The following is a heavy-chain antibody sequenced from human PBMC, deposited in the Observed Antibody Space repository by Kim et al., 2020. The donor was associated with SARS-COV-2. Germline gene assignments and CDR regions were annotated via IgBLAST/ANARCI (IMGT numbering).Heavy chain of an antibody. V-gene: IGHV1-2*02. Sequence: ASVKVSCKASGYTFTGYYMHWVRQAPGQGLEWMGWINPNSGGANYAQKFQGRVTMTRDTSINTAYMELSRLRSDDTAVYYCARVVITFGGVLIPAFDVWGQGTRVTVSS. CDR3: ARVVITFGGVLIPAFDV. J-gene: IGHJ3*01. D-gene: IGHD3-16*01. CDR1: GYTFTGYY. CDR2: INPNSGGA.